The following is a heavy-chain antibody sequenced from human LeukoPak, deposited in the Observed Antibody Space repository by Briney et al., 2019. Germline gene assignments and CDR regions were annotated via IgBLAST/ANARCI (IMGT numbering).Heavy chain of an antibody. CDR3: ARHPMGSSSWYGYYYGMDV. D-gene: IGHD6-13*01. CDR2: MNPNSGNT. V-gene: IGHV1-8*01. Sequence: VASVKVSCKASGYTFTSYDINWVRQATGQGLEWMGWMNPNSGNTGYAQKFQGRVTMTRNTSISTAYMELSSLRSEDTAVYYCARHPMGSSSWYGYYYGMDVWGQGTTVTVSS. CDR1: GYTFTSYD. J-gene: IGHJ6*02.